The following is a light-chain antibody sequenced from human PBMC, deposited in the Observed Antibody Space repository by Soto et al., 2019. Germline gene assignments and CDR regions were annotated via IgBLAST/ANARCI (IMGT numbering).Light chain of an antibody. CDR3: NSCLTTTVA. CDR2: DVS. Sequence: QSALTQPASVSGSLGQSITISCTGTSGDVGTYDYVSWYQQHPGKDPKLMIFDVSSRPSGISTRFSGSKSGNTASLTISGLQAEDVADYYCNSCLTTTVAFGGGTKLTVL. CDR1: SGDVGTYDY. V-gene: IGLV2-14*03. J-gene: IGLJ2*01.